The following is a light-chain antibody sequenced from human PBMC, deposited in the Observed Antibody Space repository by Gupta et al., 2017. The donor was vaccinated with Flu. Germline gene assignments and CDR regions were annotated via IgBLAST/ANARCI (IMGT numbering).Light chain of an antibody. V-gene: IGKV4-1*01. CDR3: QQEDRPPRT. Sequence: DIVMTQSPDSLAVSLGERAHINCKSSQNVLESANNLNYLGWYKQKPGQPPKLLIYWASTRESGVPDRFSGRGSGTDFTLTISSLQAEDVAVYYCQQEDRPPRTCGQGTMVEIK. CDR2: WAS. J-gene: IGKJ1*01. CDR1: QNVLESANNLNY.